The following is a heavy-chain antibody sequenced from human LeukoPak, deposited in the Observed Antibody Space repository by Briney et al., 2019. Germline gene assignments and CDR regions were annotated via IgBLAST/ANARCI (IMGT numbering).Heavy chain of an antibody. Sequence: SETLSLTCTVSGGSVSSGGYYWSWIRQHPGQGLEWIGYIYYSGSTYYNPSLKSRVTISVDTSKNQFSLKLSSVTAADTAVYYCARSRVLGSGSYDWFDPWGQGTLVTVSS. CDR2: IYYSGST. CDR3: ARSRVLGSGSYDWFDP. J-gene: IGHJ5*02. D-gene: IGHD3-10*01. V-gene: IGHV4-31*03. CDR1: GGSVSSGGYY.